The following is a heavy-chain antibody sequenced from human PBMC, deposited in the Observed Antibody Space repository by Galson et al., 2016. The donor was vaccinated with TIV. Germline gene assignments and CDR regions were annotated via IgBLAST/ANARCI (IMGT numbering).Heavy chain of an antibody. V-gene: IGHV1-69*05. CDR2: IIRIFGTV. Sequence: SVKVSCKASEGTLTSYAVSWVRQAPGQGLEWMGEIIRIFGTVNYAQKFQGRLTITTDESTSAVYMELSSLRSEDTAVYYCATGCGSYSCDLDVWGGGTTVTVSS. CDR3: ATGCGSYSCDLDV. D-gene: IGHD1-26*01. CDR1: EGTLTSYA. J-gene: IGHJ6*04.